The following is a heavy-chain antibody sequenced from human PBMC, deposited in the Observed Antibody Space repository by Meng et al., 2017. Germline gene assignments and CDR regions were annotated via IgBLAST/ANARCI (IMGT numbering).Heavy chain of an antibody. CDR2: IIPIFGTA. Sequence: SVKVSCKASGGTFSSYAISWVRQAPGQGLEWMGGIIPIFGTANYAQKFQGRVTITTDESTSTAYMELSSLRSEDTDVYYCARELMVRGVYNYFDYWGQGTLVTVSS. J-gene: IGHJ4*02. CDR3: ARELMVRGVYNYFDY. CDR1: GGTFSSYA. V-gene: IGHV1-69*05. D-gene: IGHD3-10*01.